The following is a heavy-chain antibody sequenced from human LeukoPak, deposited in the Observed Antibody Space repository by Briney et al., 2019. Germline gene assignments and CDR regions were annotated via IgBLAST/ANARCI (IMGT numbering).Heavy chain of an antibody. D-gene: IGHD2-21*02. CDR3: ARLVTAITKGYFDY. Sequence: SETLSLTCTVSGGSISSSSYYWGWIRQPPGKGLEWIGSIYYSGSTYHNPSLKSRVTISVDTSKNQFSLKLSSVTAADTAVYYCARLVTAITKGYFDYWGQGTLVTVSS. V-gene: IGHV4-39*01. J-gene: IGHJ4*02. CDR2: IYYSGST. CDR1: GGSISSSSYY.